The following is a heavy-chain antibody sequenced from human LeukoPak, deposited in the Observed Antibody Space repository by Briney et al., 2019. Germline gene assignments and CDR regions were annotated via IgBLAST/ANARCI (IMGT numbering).Heavy chain of an antibody. CDR1: GGTFSSYA. CDR3: ARGGGNYFQH. J-gene: IGHJ1*01. Sequence: ASVKVSCKASGGTFSSYAISWVRQAPGQGLESMGRIIPILGIANYAQKFQGRVTITTDESTSTAYMELSSLRSEDTAVYYCARGGGNYFQHWGQGTLVTVSS. V-gene: IGHV1-69*04. CDR2: IIPILGIA. D-gene: IGHD4-23*01.